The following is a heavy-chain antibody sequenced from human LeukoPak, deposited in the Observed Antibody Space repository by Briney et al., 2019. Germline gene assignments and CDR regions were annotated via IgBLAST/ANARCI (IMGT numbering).Heavy chain of an antibody. D-gene: IGHD6-13*01. CDR3: ARVGYSSSSHCYYMDV. V-gene: IGHV1-2*02. CDR2: INPNSGGT. J-gene: IGHJ6*03. Sequence: ASVKVSCKASGYTLTGYYMHWVRQAPGQGLEWMGWINPNSGGTNYAQKFQGRVTMTRDTSISTAYMELSRLRSDDTAVYYCARVGYSSSSHCYYMDVWGRGTTVTVSS. CDR1: GYTLTGYY.